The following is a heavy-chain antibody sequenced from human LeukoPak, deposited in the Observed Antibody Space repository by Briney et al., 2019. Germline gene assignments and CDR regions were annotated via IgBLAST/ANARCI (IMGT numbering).Heavy chain of an antibody. D-gene: IGHD6-6*01. J-gene: IGHJ4*02. V-gene: IGHV3-48*04. CDR2: ISGSGSTI. Sequence: GGSLRLSCAASGFTFSSHSMRWVRQAPGKGLEWVSTISGSGSTIYYADSVKGRFTISRDNAKNSLYLQMNSLRAEDTAVYYCARSYSSSSTFDYWGQGTLVTVSS. CDR1: GFTFSSHS. CDR3: ARSYSSSSTFDY.